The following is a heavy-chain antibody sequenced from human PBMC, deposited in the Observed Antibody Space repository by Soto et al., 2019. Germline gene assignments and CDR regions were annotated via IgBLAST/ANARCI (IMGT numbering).Heavy chain of an antibody. D-gene: IGHD3-9*01. CDR3: ARDSVYYDTLTYYHPPYYFDY. CDR2: ISAYNGNT. CDR1: GYTFTSYG. J-gene: IGHJ4*02. Sequence: QVQLVQSGAEVKKPGASVKVSFKASGYTFTSYGISWVRQAPGQGLEWMGWISAYNGNTNYAQKLQGRVTMTTDTSTSTAYMELRSLRSDDTAVYYCARDSVYYDTLTYYHPPYYFDYWGQGTLVTVSS. V-gene: IGHV1-18*01.